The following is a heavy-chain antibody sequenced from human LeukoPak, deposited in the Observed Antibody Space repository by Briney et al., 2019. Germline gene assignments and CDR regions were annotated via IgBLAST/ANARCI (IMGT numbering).Heavy chain of an antibody. D-gene: IGHD4-17*01. CDR3: VRDRYGDYGDYYYGMDV. Sequence: SVKVSCKASGYTFTSYGISWVRQAPGQGLEWMGRIIPILGIANYAQKFQGRVTITADKSTSTAYMELSSLRSEDTAVYYCVRDRYGDYGDYYYGMDVWGQGTTVTVSS. CDR2: IIPILGIA. CDR1: GYTFTSYG. V-gene: IGHV1-69*04. J-gene: IGHJ6*02.